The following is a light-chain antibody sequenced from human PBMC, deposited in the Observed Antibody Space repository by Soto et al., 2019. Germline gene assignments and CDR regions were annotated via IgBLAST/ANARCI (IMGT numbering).Light chain of an antibody. CDR2: DVS. J-gene: IGLJ1*01. CDR1: SSDVGGYNY. V-gene: IGLV2-14*03. CDR3: SSYTTSNTRQIV. Sequence: QSALTQPASVSGSPGQSITISCTGTSSDVGGYNYVSWYQHHPGKAPKLMIYDVSNRPSGVSNRFSGSTSGNTASLTISGLQPEDEADYYCSSYTTSNTRQIVLGTGTKLTVL.